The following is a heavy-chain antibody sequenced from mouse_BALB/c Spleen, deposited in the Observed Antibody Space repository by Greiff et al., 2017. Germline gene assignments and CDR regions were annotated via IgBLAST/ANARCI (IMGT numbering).Heavy chain of an antibody. CDR3: ARKMGPFYAMDY. D-gene: IGHD2-3*01. V-gene: IGHV1-9*01. J-gene: IGHJ4*01. CDR1: GYTFSSYG. Sequence: QVQLQQSGAELMKPGASVKISCKATGYTFSSYGIEWVKQRPGHGLEWIGEILPGSGSTNYNEKFKGKATFTADTSSNTAYMQLSSLTSEDSAVYYCARKMGPFYAMDYWGQGTSVTVSS. CDR2: ILPGSGST.